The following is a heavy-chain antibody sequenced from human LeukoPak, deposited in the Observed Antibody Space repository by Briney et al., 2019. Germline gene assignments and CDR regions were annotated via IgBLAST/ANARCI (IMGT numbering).Heavy chain of an antibody. CDR2: ISSSSTI. CDR1: GFTFSSYS. Sequence: GGSLRLSCAASGFTFSSYSMNWVRQAPGKGLEWVSYISSSSTIYYADSVKGRFTISRDNDKNSLYLQMNSLRAEDTAVYYCANLYSSSPRDAFDIWGQGTMVTVSS. V-gene: IGHV3-48*01. CDR3: ANLYSSSPRDAFDI. D-gene: IGHD6-13*01. J-gene: IGHJ3*02.